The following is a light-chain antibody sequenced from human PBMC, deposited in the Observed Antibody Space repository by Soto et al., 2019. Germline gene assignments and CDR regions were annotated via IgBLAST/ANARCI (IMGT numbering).Light chain of an antibody. CDR3: LQVFKFPLT. CDR1: QSISSY. CDR2: AAS. J-gene: IGKJ4*01. V-gene: IGKV1-6*01. Sequence: IQMSLSPSSMSASVGDSFTITCRASQSISSYLNWYQQKPGKAPKLLIYAASSLQSGVPSRFSGSGSGTQLTLSICGLHPDDFPTYHSLQVFKFPLTFRGGAKVDIK.